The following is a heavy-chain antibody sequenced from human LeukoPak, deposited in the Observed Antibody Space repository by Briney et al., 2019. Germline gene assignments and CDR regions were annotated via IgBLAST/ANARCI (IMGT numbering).Heavy chain of an antibody. Sequence: SETLSLTCAVYGGSFSGYYCSWIRQPPGKGLEWIGEINHSGSTNFNPSLKSRVTISVDTSKNQSSLKLSSVTAADTAVYYCARVGNPLVTVFAWFDPWGQGTLVTVSS. CDR2: INHSGST. V-gene: IGHV4-34*01. D-gene: IGHD3-3*01. CDR3: ARVGNPLVTVFAWFDP. J-gene: IGHJ5*02. CDR1: GGSFSGYY.